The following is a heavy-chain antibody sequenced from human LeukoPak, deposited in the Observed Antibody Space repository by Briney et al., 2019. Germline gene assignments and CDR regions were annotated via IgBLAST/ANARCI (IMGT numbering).Heavy chain of an antibody. V-gene: IGHV3-11*05. Sequence: GGSLRLSCAASGFTFSDYYMSWIRQAPGKGLEWVSYISSSSSYTNYADSVKGRFTISRDNAKNTVYLEMNSLSVEDTATYYCIRDFRSADLWGQGTLVTVTS. CDR3: IRDFRSADL. J-gene: IGHJ5*02. CDR1: GFTFSDYY. CDR2: ISSSSSYT.